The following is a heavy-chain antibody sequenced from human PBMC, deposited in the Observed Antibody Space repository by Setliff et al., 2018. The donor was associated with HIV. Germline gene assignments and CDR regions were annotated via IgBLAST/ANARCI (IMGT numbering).Heavy chain of an antibody. V-gene: IGHV3-48*01. CDR3: ATDCAVVGGTGSLDS. CDR1: GFTFSSYS. J-gene: IGHJ4*02. CDR2: ISSSSSTI. D-gene: IGHD1-26*01. Sequence: GSLRLSCAASGFTFSSYSMNWVRQAPGKGLEWVSYISSSSSTIYYADSVKGRFTISRDNAKNSLYLQMNSLRAEDTAVYYCATDCAVVGGTGSLDSWGQGTLVTVSS.